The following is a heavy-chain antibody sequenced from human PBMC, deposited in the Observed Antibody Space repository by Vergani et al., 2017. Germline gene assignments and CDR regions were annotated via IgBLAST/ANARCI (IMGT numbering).Heavy chain of an antibody. CDR3: ARDYLDFYGSGSPYYFDH. CDR2: IKQDGSED. D-gene: IGHD3-10*01. Sequence: EVLLVESGGDLVQPGGSLRLSCETSGFNFQIYWMGWVRQTAEKGLEWVANIKQDGSEDYYVESVKGRFTITRDNAKKFIYLQMNSLRADDTAVYYCARDYLDFYGSGSPYYFDHWGQGTQVTVSS. J-gene: IGHJ4*02. V-gene: IGHV3-7*01. CDR1: GFNFQIYW.